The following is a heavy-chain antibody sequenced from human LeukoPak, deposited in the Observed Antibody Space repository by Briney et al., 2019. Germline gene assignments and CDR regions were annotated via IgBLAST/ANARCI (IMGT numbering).Heavy chain of an antibody. CDR2: IYTSGST. CDR3: ARQDYSTFDY. D-gene: IGHD4-11*01. J-gene: IGHJ4*02. Sequence: SETLSLTCTVSGGSISSYYWSWIRRPPGKGLEWIGYIYTSGSTNYNPSLKSRVTISVDTSKNQFSLKLSSVTAADTAVYYCARQDYSTFDYWGQGTLVTVSS. V-gene: IGHV4-4*09. CDR1: GGSISSYY.